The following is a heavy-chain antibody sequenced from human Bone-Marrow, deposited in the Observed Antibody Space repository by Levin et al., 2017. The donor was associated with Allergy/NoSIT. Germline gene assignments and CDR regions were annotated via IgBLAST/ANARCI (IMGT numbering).Heavy chain of an antibody. CDR3: ARVPWGIAAAEFDY. CDR2: IFPNSGAT. V-gene: IGHV1-2*02. D-gene: IGHD6-13*01. Sequence: GESLKISCKASGYTFTDYYIHWVRQAPGQGLEWMGWIFPNSGATDYARKFQGRVTLTRDTSITSVYMELNRLNSDDTAVYYCARVPWGIAAAEFDYWGQGTLVTVSS. CDR1: GYTFTDYY. J-gene: IGHJ4*02.